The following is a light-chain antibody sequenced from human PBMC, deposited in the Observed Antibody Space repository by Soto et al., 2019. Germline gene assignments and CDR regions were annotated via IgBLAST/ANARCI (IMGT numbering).Light chain of an antibody. Sequence: QSVLTQPASVSGSPGQSITISCSGTSSDIGAYDHVAWFQQFPGKTPKLVIYSVGNRPSGVSYRFSGSKSGNTASLTISGLQADDEADYYCISYTVSRSYVFGPGTRSPS. CDR3: ISYTVSRSYV. CDR2: SVG. J-gene: IGLJ1*01. CDR1: SSDIGAYDH. V-gene: IGLV2-14*01.